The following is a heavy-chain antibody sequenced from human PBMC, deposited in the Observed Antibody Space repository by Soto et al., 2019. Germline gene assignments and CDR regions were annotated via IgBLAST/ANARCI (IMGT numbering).Heavy chain of an antibody. V-gene: IGHV3-11*01. CDR1: GFTFSDYY. CDR2: ISSSGSTI. Sequence: PGGSLRLSCAASGFTFSDYYMSWIRQAPGKGLEWVSYISSSGSTIYYADSVKGRFTISRDNAKNSLYLQMNSLRAEDTAVYYCAREGIVVVPADHNWFDPWGQGTLVTRLL. CDR3: AREGIVVVPADHNWFDP. D-gene: IGHD2-2*01. J-gene: IGHJ5*02.